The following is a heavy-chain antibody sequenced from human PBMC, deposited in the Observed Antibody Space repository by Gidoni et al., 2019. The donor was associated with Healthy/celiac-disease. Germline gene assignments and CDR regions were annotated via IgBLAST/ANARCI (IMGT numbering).Heavy chain of an antibody. V-gene: IGHV2-5*01. Sequence: QITLKESGPTLVKPTQTLTLTCTFSGFSLSTSGVGVGWIRQPPGKALEWLALIYWNDDKRYSPSLKSRLTITKDTAKNQVVLTMTNMDPVDTATYYCAHRVYYGGNSGGFDYWGQGTLVTVSS. J-gene: IGHJ4*02. CDR1: GFSLSTSGVG. D-gene: IGHD4-17*01. CDR3: AHRVYYGGNSGGFDY. CDR2: IYWNDDK.